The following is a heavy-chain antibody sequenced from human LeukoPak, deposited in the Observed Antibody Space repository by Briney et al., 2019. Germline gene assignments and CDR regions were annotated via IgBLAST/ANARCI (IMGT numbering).Heavy chain of an antibody. J-gene: IGHJ4*02. CDR1: GFTFSDYY. CDR3: ARDPQNSVYTYSDF. Sequence: GGSLRLSCAASGFTFSDYYMSWIRQAPGEGREWVSYISATTGDTNYADSVKVRFPFSRDNAKNSLYLQMNTLRAEDTAVYYCARDPQNSVYTYSDFWGQGTLVTVPS. V-gene: IGHV3-11*05. D-gene: IGHD5/OR15-5a*01. CDR2: ISATTGDT.